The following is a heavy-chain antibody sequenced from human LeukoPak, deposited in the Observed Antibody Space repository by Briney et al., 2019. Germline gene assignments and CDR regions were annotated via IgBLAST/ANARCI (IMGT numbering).Heavy chain of an antibody. V-gene: IGHV4-4*07. CDR2: IYTSGST. J-gene: IGHJ4*02. CDR3: ARDAWSDY. Sequence: LEWIGRIYTSGSTNYNPSLKSRVTMSVDTSKNQFSLKLSSVTAADTAVYYCARDAWSDYWGQGTLVTVSS. D-gene: IGHD2-8*01.